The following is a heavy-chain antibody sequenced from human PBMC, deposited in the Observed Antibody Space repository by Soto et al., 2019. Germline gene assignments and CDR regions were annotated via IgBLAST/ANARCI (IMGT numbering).Heavy chain of an antibody. J-gene: IGHJ2*01. CDR2: ISGSGGSGGRT. CDR3: AKDTVGAPVFWYFDL. V-gene: IGHV3-23*01. Sequence: GGSLRLSCAASGFTFSSYAMSWVRQAPGKGLEWVSAISGSGGSGGRTYYADSMKGRFTISRDNSKNTLYLHMNTLRAEDTAIYYCAKDTVGAPVFWYFDLWGRGTLVTVSS. CDR1: GFTFSSYA. D-gene: IGHD1-26*01.